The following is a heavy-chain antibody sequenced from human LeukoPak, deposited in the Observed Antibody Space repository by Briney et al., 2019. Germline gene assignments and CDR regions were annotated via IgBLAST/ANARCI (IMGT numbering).Heavy chain of an antibody. CDR3: ARGGAANNWFDP. CDR1: GYTFTSYG. V-gene: IGHV1-18*01. D-gene: IGHD6-25*01. CDR2: ISAYNGNT. Sequence: ASVKVSCKASGYTFTSYGISWERQPPGQGLEWMGWISAYNGNTNYAQKLQGRVTMTTDTSTSTAYMELRSLSSDDKAVYYCARGGAANNWFDPWGQGTLVTVSS. J-gene: IGHJ5*02.